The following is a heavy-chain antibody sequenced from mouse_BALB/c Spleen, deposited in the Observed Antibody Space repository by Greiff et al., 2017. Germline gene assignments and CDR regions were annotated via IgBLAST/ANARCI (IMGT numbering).Heavy chain of an antibody. D-gene: IGHD2-4*01. CDR1: GYTFSSYW. J-gene: IGHJ3*01. V-gene: IGHV1-9*01. CDR3: ARGGLRRAFAY. CDR2: ILPGSGST. Sequence: VQLQQSGAELMKPGASVKISCKATGYTFSSYWIEWVKQRPGHGLEWIGEILPGSGSTNYNEKFKGKATFTADTSSNTAYMQLSSLTSEDSAVYYCARGGLRRAFAYWGQGTLVTVSA.